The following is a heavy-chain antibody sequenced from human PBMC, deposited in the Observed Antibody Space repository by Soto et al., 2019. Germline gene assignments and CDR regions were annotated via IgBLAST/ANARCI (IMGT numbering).Heavy chain of an antibody. CDR3: ARDHHRYSGYDYVDY. V-gene: IGHV3-23*01. Sequence: GGSLRLSCAASGFPFSSCSMGWVRKEPGKGLEWVSDIIGSGSCTYYADSVKGRFTISRDNAKNSLYLQMNSLRAEDTAVYYCARDHHRYSGYDYVDYWGQGTLVTVSS. D-gene: IGHD5-12*01. CDR2: IIGSGSCT. CDR1: GFPFSSCS. J-gene: IGHJ4*02.